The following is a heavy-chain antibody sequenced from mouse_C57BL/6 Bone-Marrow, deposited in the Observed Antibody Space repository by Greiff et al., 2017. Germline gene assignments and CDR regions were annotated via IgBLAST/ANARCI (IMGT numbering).Heavy chain of an antibody. CDR1: GYSFTGYY. J-gene: IGHJ3*01. CDR2: IYPYNGVS. Sequence: EVQGVESGPELVKPGASVKISCKASGYSFTGYYMHWVKQSHGNILDWIGYIYPYNGVSSYNQKFKGKATLTVDKSSSTAYMALLCLTSEDSAVSYCACPYYDYDPFAYWGQGTLVTVSA. V-gene: IGHV1-31*01. D-gene: IGHD2-4*01. CDR3: ACPYYDYDPFAY.